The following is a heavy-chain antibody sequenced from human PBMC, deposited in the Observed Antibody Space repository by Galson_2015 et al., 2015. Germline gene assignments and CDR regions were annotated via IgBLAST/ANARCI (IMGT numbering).Heavy chain of an antibody. CDR1: GFIFSSHA. J-gene: IGHJ4*02. V-gene: IGHV3-23*01. D-gene: IGHD1-26*01. CDR2: ISGSGGST. CDR3: AKDMGSFFRNYDS. Sequence: SLRLSCAASGFIFSSHALNWVRQAPGKGLEWVSAISGSGGSTYYADSVRGRFTISRDNFKNTVYLLMNSLRAEDTALYYCAKDMGSFFRNYDSWGQGTLVTVSS.